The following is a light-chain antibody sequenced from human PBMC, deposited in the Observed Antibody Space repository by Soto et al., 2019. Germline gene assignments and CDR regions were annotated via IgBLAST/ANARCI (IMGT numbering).Light chain of an antibody. CDR3: HQYGNSPPGT. CDR2: SAC. J-gene: IGKJ5*01. Sequence: EIVLTQSPVTLSLSPGERGTLSSRAIQNLGTLYLAWFQQKSGQAPGLLIYSACRRATDIPDRFNGSGYGTDFTLTISRLDPEDFAVYFCHQYGNSPPGTFGQGTRLEIK. V-gene: IGKV3-20*01. CDR1: QNLGTLY.